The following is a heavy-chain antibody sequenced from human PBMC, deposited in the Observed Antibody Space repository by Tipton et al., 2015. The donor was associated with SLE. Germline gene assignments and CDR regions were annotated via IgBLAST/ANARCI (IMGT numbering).Heavy chain of an antibody. V-gene: IGHV4-61*05. CDR2: IYYSGST. J-gene: IGHJ2*01. CDR1: GGSISSSSYY. D-gene: IGHD1-26*01. Sequence: TLSLTCTVSGGSISSSSYYWGWIRQPPGKGLEWIGYIYYSGSTNYNPSLKSRVTISADTSKNQFSLKLSSVTAADTAVYYCARVRGGSYWYFDLWGRGTLVTVSS. CDR3: ARVRGGSYWYFDL.